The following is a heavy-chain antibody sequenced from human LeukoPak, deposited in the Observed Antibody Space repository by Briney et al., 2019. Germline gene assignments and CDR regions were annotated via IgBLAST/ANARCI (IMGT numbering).Heavy chain of an antibody. D-gene: IGHD4-17*01. J-gene: IGHJ4*02. CDR1: GFPFSSYW. CDR3: AREISSLTVTFFDY. V-gene: IGHV3-7*01. CDR2: IKQDGSEK. Sequence: GGSLRLSCAASGFPFSSYWMSWVRQAPGKGLEWVANIKQDGSEKYYVDSVKGRVTISRDNVKNSLYLQMNSLRAEDTAVYYCAREISSLTVTFFDYWGQGTLVTVSS.